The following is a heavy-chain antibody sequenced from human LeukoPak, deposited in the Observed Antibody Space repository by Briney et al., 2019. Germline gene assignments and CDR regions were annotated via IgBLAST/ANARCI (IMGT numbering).Heavy chain of an antibody. CDR2: IYIDGTDT. Sequence: GGSLRLSCVASGFTFSNYWMHWVRQAPGKGLVWVSRIYIDGTDTTYADSVKGRFTISRDNAKNTLYLQMNSLRAEDTAVYYCARGRNGGNSLDYWGQGALITVSS. J-gene: IGHJ4*02. CDR3: ARGRNGGNSLDY. D-gene: IGHD4-23*01. V-gene: IGHV3-74*03. CDR1: GFTFSNYW.